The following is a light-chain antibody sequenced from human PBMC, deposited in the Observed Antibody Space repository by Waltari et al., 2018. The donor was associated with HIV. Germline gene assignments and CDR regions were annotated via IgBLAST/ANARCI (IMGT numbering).Light chain of an antibody. CDR2: GTP. CDR3: QQYNSWPWT. J-gene: IGKJ1*01. V-gene: IGKV3D-15*01. CDR1: QPVASN. Sequence: EIVLTQSPDTLSVSPGERVTLSCRASQPVASNFAWYQQKPDQAPRLLIFGTPSRAAGIPARISGSGSETEATLTISSLQSEDFAVYYCQQYNSWPWTFGQGTKVEVK.